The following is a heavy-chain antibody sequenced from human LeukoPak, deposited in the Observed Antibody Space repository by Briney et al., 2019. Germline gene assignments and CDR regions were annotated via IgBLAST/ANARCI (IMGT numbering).Heavy chain of an antibody. CDR3: ARNFASDSSLIDH. CDR1: GYTFNNFV. J-gene: IGHJ4*02. Sequence: ASVKVSCKTSGYTFNNFVMNWVRQAPGQGLEWMGWIDTNTGNPTYVQRFTGRFVLSVDASVNTAYLQISSLKAEDTAVYYCARNFASDSSLIDHWGQGTLVTVSS. CDR2: IDTNTGNP. D-gene: IGHD2-21*01. V-gene: IGHV7-4-1*02.